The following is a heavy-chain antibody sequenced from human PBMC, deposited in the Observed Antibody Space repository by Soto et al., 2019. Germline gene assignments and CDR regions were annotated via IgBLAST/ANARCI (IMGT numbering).Heavy chain of an antibody. V-gene: IGHV3-30-3*01. CDR2: ISYDGSNK. CDR3: ARDQSSSWWVYYYYGMDV. CDR1: GFTFSSYA. Sequence: QVQLVESGGGVVQPGRSLRLSCAASGFTFSSYAMHWVRQAPGKGLEWVAVISYDGSNKYYADSVKGRFTISRDNSKNTLYLQMNSLRAEDTAVYYCARDQSSSWWVYYYYGMDVWGQGTTVTVSS. J-gene: IGHJ6*02. D-gene: IGHD6-13*01.